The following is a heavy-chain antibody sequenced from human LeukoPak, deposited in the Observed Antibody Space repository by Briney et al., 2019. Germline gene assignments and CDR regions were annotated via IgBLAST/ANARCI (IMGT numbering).Heavy chain of an antibody. CDR1: GFTFSSSA. J-gene: IGHJ4*02. D-gene: IGHD2-21*01. CDR2: ISGGGGST. Sequence: HPGGSLRLSCAASGFTFSSSAMSWVRQAPGKGLEWLSTISGGGGSTYYADSAKGRFTISRDNSKNTLYLHMKSLRAEDTAVYYCAKGSGWLLPQYFDFWGQGTLVTVSS. V-gene: IGHV3-23*01. CDR3: AKGSGWLLPQYFDF.